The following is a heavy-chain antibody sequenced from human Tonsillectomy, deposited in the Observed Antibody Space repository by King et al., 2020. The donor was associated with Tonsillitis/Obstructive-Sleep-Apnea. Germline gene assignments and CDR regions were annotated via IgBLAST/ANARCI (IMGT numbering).Heavy chain of an antibody. J-gene: IGHJ4*02. CDR2: IYYSGST. V-gene: IGHV4-31*03. Sequence: QLQESGPGLVKPSQTLSLTCTVSGGSISSGGYYWSWIRQHPGKGLEWIGYIYYSGSTYYNPSLKSRVTISVDTSKNQFSLKLSSVTAADTAVYYCSRDNRYWSSTRCYYHLDFWGQGTLVTVSS. CDR3: SRDNRYWSSTRCYYHLDF. CDR1: GGSISSGGYY. D-gene: IGHD2-2*01.